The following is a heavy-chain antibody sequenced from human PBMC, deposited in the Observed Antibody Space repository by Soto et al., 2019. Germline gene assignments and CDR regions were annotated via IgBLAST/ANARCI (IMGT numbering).Heavy chain of an antibody. J-gene: IGHJ4*02. Sequence: QVQLVESGGGVVQPGRSLRLSRAASGFTFSSYAMHWVRQAPGKGLEWVAVISYDGSNKYYADSVKGRFTISRDNSKNTLYLQMNSLRAEDTAVYYCARELVDIVATSYFDYWGQGTLVTVSS. D-gene: IGHD5-12*01. V-gene: IGHV3-30-3*01. CDR1: GFTFSSYA. CDR3: ARELVDIVATSYFDY. CDR2: ISYDGSNK.